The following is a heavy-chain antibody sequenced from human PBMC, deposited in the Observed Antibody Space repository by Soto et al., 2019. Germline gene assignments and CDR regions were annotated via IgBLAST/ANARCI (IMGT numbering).Heavy chain of an antibody. CDR3: ARAVSWKARGPHFDY. Sequence: QVQLLQSGAEVKKPGSSVKVSCKASGGTFSSYAISWVRQAPGQGLEWMGGSIPIFGTANYAQKFQGRVTITADESTSTAYMELSSLRSEDTAVYYCARAVSWKARGPHFDYWGQGTLVTVSS. V-gene: IGHV1-69*01. D-gene: IGHD1-1*01. CDR2: SIPIFGTA. CDR1: GGTFSSYA. J-gene: IGHJ4*02.